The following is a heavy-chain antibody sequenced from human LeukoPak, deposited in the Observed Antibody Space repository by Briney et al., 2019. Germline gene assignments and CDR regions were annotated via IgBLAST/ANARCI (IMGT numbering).Heavy chain of an antibody. V-gene: IGHV4-34*01. D-gene: IGHD2-21*01. J-gene: IGHJ3*02. CDR2: INHSGST. CDR1: GGSFSGYY. Sequence: SETLSLTCAVYGGSFSGYYWSWIRQPPGKGLEWIGEINHSGSTNYNPSLKSRVTISVDTSKNQFSLKLSSVTAADTAVYYCARGHMAPRGSDAFDIWGQGTVVTVSS. CDR3: ARGHMAPRGSDAFDI.